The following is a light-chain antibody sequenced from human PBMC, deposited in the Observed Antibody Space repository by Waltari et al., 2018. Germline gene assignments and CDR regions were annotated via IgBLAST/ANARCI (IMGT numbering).Light chain of an antibody. J-gene: IGKJ1*01. CDR3: QRNDRLPVT. CDR2: GAS. CDR1: QRIGRA. Sequence: EIVLTQLPGTLSLSPGDTATLSSRASQRIGRALLWYQQKPGQAPRLLFYGASTRATGIPDRFSGSGSGTDFSLTISRLEPEDFAVYDCQRNDRLPVTFGQGTKVEIK. V-gene: IGKV3-20*01.